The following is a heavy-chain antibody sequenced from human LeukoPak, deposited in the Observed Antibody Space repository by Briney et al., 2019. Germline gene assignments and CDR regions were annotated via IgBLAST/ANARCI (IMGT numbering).Heavy chain of an antibody. V-gene: IGHV3-74*01. CDR2: INSDGSST. J-gene: IGHJ4*02. Sequence: GGSLRLSCAASGFTFSRYWMHWVRQTPGKGLVWVSRINSDGSSTRYADSVKGRFTISRDNAKNTLDLQMSSLRAEDTAVYYCIRDLFDDYSLDYWGQGALVTVSS. CDR3: IRDLFDDYSLDY. CDR1: GFTFSRYW. D-gene: IGHD3-16*01.